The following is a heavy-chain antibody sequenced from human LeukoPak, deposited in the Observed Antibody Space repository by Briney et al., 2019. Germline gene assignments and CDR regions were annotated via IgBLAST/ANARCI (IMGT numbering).Heavy chain of an antibody. CDR3: AREQYPDGWFDP. CDR1: NYTFASHG. V-gene: IGHV1-18*01. J-gene: IGHJ5*02. Sequence: ASVKVSCKASNYTFASHGISWVRQAPGQGLEWMGWISTYNGNTNYAQNFQGRVTMTTDTFTSTAYMELRSLRSDDTAVYYCAREQYPDGWFDPWGQGTLVTVSS. D-gene: IGHD2-2*01. CDR2: ISTYNGNT.